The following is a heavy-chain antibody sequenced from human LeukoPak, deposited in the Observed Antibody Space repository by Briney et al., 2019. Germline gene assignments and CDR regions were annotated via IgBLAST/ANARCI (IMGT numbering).Heavy chain of an antibody. J-gene: IGHJ4*02. V-gene: IGHV3-49*04. CDR2: IRSKAYGGTT. Sequence: GGSLRLSCTASGFTFGDYAMSWVRQAPGKGLEWVGFIRSKAYGGTTEYAASVKGRFTISRDDSKSIAYLQMNSLKTEDTAVYYCTRDGYYGSDYWGQGTLVTVSS. CDR1: GFTFGDYA. D-gene: IGHD3-10*01. CDR3: TRDGYYGSDY.